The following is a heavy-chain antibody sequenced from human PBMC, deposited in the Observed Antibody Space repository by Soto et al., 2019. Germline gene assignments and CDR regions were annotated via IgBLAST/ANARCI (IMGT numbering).Heavy chain of an antibody. J-gene: IGHJ4*02. V-gene: IGHV4-34*01. CDR2: INHSGST. CDR3: ASVAAAGTWEIDY. CDR1: GGSFSGYY. D-gene: IGHD6-13*01. Sequence: SETLSLTCAVYGGSFSGYYWSWIRQPPGKGLEWIGEINHSGSTNYNPSLKSRVTISVDTSKNQFSLKLSTVTAADTAVYYCASVAAAGTWEIDYWGRGTLVTVSS.